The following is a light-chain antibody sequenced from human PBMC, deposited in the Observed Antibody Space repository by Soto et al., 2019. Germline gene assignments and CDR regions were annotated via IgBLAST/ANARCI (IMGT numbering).Light chain of an antibody. J-gene: IGKJ1*01. Sequence: DMVMTQSPLSLPLTPGDPSSISCTSRESLLHSNGYNYLDWYLQKPGQSPQLLIYLGSSRASGVPDRFSGGGSGTDFTLKISRVESEDVGIYYCMQALQTPPTFGQGTKVDIK. V-gene: IGKV2-28*01. CDR1: ESLLHSNGYNY. CDR3: MQALQTPPT. CDR2: LGS.